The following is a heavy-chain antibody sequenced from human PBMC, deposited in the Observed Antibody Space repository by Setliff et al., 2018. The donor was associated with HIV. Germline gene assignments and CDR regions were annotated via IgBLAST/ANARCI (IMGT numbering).Heavy chain of an antibody. V-gene: IGHV4-31*03. J-gene: IGHJ6*03. CDR2: IYYSGNT. CDR1: RASISSGGYY. Sequence: SETLSLTCTVSRASISSGGYYWSWIRQRPGEGLEWIGYIYYSGNTFYNPSLKSRVTISVDTSKNQFSLKLSSVTAADTALYYCGRTMTYYYLCMDVWGNGTTVTVSS. CDR3: GRTMTYYYLCMDV.